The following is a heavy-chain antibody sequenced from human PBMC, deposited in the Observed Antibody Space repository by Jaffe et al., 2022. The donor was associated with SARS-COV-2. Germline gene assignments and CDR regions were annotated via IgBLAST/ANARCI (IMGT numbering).Heavy chain of an antibody. Sequence: QLVESGGGLVQPGGSLRLSCVASGFSFNSHTMTWVRQAPGKGLEWVSTINSRGDITFYADSVKGRFTISRDNSNNTLNLQMNSLRAEDTAVYYCAKEVINYAIQYWYFDLWGRGTLVTVSS. V-gene: IGHV3-23*04. J-gene: IGHJ2*01. CDR2: INSRGDIT. CDR1: GFSFNSHT. D-gene: IGHD4-4*01. CDR3: AKEVINYAIQYWYFDL.